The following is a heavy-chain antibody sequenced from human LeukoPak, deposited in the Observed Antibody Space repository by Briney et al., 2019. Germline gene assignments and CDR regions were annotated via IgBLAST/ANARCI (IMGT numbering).Heavy chain of an antibody. V-gene: IGHV3-23*01. Sequence: PGGSLRLSCAASGFTFSSYAMSWVRQAPGKGLEWVSAISGSGGSTYYADSVRGRFTISRDNAKNSLYLQMNSLRAEDTAVYYCARDQRTGYYDSSGYRGGSDYWGQGTLVTVSS. CDR2: ISGSGGST. CDR3: ARDQRTGYYDSSGYRGGSDY. J-gene: IGHJ4*02. CDR1: GFTFSSYA. D-gene: IGHD3-22*01.